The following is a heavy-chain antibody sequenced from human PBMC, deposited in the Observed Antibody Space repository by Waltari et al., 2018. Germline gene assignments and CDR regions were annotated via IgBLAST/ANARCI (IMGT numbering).Heavy chain of an antibody. J-gene: IGHJ6*02. Sequence: EVQLVESGGGLVKPGGSLRLSCAASGFTFSSYSMNWVRQAPGKGLEWVSSISSSSSYIYYADSVKGRFTISRDNAKNSLYLQMNSLRAEDTAVYYCARDPLLRSLEWAASGGMDVWGQGTTVTVSS. CDR1: GFTFSSYS. V-gene: IGHV3-21*01. CDR3: ARDPLLRSLEWAASGGMDV. D-gene: IGHD3-3*01. CDR2: ISSSSSYI.